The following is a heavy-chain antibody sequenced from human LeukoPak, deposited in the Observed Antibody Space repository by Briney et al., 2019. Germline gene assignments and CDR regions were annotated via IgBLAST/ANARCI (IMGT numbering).Heavy chain of an antibody. Sequence: SETLSLTCTVSGGSISSFYWSWIRQPPGKGLEYIGYISYIGTTSYNPSLKSRVTISVDTSKNQFSLKLTSVTAADTAVYYCARDKGLPQAFDIWGQGTMVTVSS. CDR1: GGSISSFY. D-gene: IGHD5/OR15-5a*01. J-gene: IGHJ3*02. V-gene: IGHV4-59*01. CDR2: ISYIGTT. CDR3: ARDKGLPQAFDI.